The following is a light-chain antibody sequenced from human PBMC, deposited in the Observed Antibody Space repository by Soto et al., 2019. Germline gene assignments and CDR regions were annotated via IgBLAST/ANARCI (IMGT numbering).Light chain of an antibody. J-gene: IGLJ1*01. V-gene: IGLV2-23*01. CDR1: SSDVGSYNP. CDR2: EGS. CDR3: CSYASSITYV. Sequence: QSALTQPASVSGSPGQSITISCTGTSSDVGSYNPVSWHQQHPGKAPKLVIYEGSKRPSGVSNRFSGSKSGNTASLTISGLQAEDEADYYCCSYASSITYVFGTATKVTVL.